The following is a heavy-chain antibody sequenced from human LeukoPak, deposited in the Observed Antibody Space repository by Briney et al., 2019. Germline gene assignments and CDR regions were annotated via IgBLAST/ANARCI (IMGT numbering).Heavy chain of an antibody. CDR2: ISGSGGST. J-gene: IGHJ4*02. CDR1: GFTFSSYE. Sequence: GGSLRLSCAASGFTFSSYEMNWVRQAPGKGLEWVSAISGSGGSTFHADSVKGRFTISRDNSKNTLSLQMNSLRAEDTAVYYCAKFGRWFGELLPSYYDYWGQGTLVTVSS. V-gene: IGHV3-23*01. CDR3: AKFGRWFGELLPSYYDY. D-gene: IGHD3-10*01.